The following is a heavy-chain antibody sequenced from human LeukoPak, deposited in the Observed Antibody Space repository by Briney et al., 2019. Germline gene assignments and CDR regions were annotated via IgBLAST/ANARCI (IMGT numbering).Heavy chain of an antibody. D-gene: IGHD2-21*01. CDR3: ARDTDCGGDCYAVHDAFDL. CDR1: GFTFSSYS. J-gene: IGHJ3*01. V-gene: IGHV3-48*04. CDR2: ISSSSSTI. Sequence: PGGSLRLSCAASGFTFSSYSMNWVRQAPGKGLEWVSYISSSSSTIYYADSVKGRFTISRDNAKNSLHLQMSSLRAEDTAVYYCARDTDCGGDCYAVHDAFDLWGQGTMVTVSS.